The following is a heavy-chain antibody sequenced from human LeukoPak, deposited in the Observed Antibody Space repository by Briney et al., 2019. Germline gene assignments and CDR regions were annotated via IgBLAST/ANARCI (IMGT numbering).Heavy chain of an antibody. D-gene: IGHD6-6*01. CDR1: GFTFSDYY. CDR2: ISSSGSTI. CDR3: ARDRYSSSSSNWFDP. V-gene: IGHV3-11*01. Sequence: SGGSLRVSCAASGFTFSDYYMSWIRQAPGKGLEWVSYISSSGSTIYYADSVKGRFTISRDNAKNSLYLQMNSLRAEDTAVYYCARDRYSSSSSNWFDPWGQGTLVTVSS. J-gene: IGHJ5*02.